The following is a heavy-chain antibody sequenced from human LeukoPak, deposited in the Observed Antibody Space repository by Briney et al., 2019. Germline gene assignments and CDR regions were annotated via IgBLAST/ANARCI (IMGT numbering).Heavy chain of an antibody. J-gene: IGHJ4*02. CDR3: ARAVNDFWSGFSYYFDR. CDR1: GGSISSGGSY. D-gene: IGHD3-3*01. V-gene: IGHV4-31*03. CDR2: MYYSGSP. Sequence: SETLSLTCTVSGGSISSGGSYWTWIRQPPGKGLEWIGYMYYSGSPYYNPSLRSRLTISVDTSKNQFSLKLSSVTAADTAVYYCARAVNDFWSGFSYYFDRWGQGTLVTVSS.